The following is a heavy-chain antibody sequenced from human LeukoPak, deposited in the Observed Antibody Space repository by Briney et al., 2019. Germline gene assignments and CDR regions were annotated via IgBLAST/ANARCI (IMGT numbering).Heavy chain of an antibody. CDR3: AKSIADIPYSSSWYGNAFDI. CDR1: GFTFSNAW. V-gene: IGHV3-15*01. CDR2: IKSKTDGGTT. J-gene: IGHJ3*02. Sequence: GGSLRLSCAASGFTFSNAWMSWVRQAPGKGLEWVGRIKSKTDGGTTDYAAPVKGRFTISRDNSKNTLYLQMNSLRAEDTAVYYCAKSIADIPYSSSWYGNAFDIWGQGTMVTVSS. D-gene: IGHD6-13*01.